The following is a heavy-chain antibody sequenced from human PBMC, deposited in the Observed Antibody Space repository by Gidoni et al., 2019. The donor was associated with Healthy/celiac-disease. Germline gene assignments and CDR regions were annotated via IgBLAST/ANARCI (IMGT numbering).Heavy chain of an antibody. Sequence: EVQLVASGGGLVQPGGSLRLSCAASGFTFSGKWMSWVRKAPGKGLEWVAKIKKDGSEKYYVDSVKGRFTISRDNAKNSLYLQMNSLRAEDTAVYYCAGGSSSSWPRWDNGFDPWGQGTLVTVSS. CDR2: IKKDGSEK. CDR1: GFTFSGKW. D-gene: IGHD6-13*01. CDR3: AGGSSSSWPRWDNGFDP. J-gene: IGHJ5*02. V-gene: IGHV3-7*04.